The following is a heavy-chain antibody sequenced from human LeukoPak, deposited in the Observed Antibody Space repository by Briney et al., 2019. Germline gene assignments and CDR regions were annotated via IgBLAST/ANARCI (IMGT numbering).Heavy chain of an antibody. Sequence: ASVKVSCKASGYAFTSYGISWVRQAPGQGLEWMGWISAYNGNTNYAQKLQGRVTMTTDTSTSTAYMELRSLRSDDTAVYYCARMGIVVVPAAQTTGNDDYYYYYYMDVWGKGTTVTISS. CDR2: ISAYNGNT. V-gene: IGHV1-18*01. CDR3: ARMGIVVVPAAQTTGNDDYYYYYYMDV. D-gene: IGHD2-2*03. J-gene: IGHJ6*03. CDR1: GYAFTSYG.